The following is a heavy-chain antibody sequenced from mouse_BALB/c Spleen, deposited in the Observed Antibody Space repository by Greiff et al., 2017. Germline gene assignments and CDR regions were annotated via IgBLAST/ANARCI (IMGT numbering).Heavy chain of an antibody. CDR3: ARTDLPGFAY. J-gene: IGHJ3*01. CDR1: GFTFSSYA. CDR2: ISSGGSYT. Sequence: EVHLVESGGGLVKPGGSLKLSCAASGFTFSSYAMSWVRQSPEKRLEWVAEISSGGSYTYYPDTVTGRFTISRDNAKNTLYLEMSSLRSEDTAMYYCARTDLPGFAYWGQGTLVTVSA. V-gene: IGHV5-9-4*01. D-gene: IGHD2-1*01.